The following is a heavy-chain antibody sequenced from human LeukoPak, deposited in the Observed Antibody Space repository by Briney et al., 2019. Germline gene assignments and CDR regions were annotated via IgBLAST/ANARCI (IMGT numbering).Heavy chain of an antibody. D-gene: IGHD6-19*01. CDR1: GFTFSSYA. CDR3: AKLGQWLVLRGFVFDY. Sequence: GGSLRLSCAASGFTFSSYAMSWVRQAPGKGLEWVSAISGSGGSTYYADSVKGRFTISRGNSKNTLYLQMNSLRAEDTAVYYCAKLGQWLVLRGFVFDYWGQGTLVTVSS. V-gene: IGHV3-23*01. CDR2: ISGSGGST. J-gene: IGHJ4*02.